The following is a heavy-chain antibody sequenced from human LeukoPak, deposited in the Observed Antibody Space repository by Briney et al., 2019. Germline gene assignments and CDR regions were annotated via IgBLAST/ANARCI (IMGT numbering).Heavy chain of an antibody. CDR3: ARDGNEALAGTGAVTY. Sequence: GASVKVSCKTSGYPFTGYYMHWVRQAPRQGLEWMGWINPSSGDTYYAQNFQGRVTMTRDTSISTAYMELSWLTSDDTAVYYCARDGNEALAGTGAVTYWGQGTLVTVSS. CDR2: INPSSGDT. D-gene: IGHD6-19*01. J-gene: IGHJ4*02. V-gene: IGHV1-2*02. CDR1: GYPFTGYY.